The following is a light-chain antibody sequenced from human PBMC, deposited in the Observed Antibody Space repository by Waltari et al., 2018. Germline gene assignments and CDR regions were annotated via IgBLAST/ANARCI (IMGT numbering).Light chain of an antibody. CDR1: TGPVTIGLP. V-gene: IGLV7-46*01. J-gene: IGLJ1*01. Sequence: QAVVTQEPSVTVSPGGTVTLTCASSTGPVTIGLPPSWIQQKPGQAPRILISRTSDKKSWTPARFSGSLIGAKAALTLSGALPEDEADYYCLLSYSGSFYVFGTGTKVTVL. CDR3: LLSYSGSFYV. CDR2: RTS.